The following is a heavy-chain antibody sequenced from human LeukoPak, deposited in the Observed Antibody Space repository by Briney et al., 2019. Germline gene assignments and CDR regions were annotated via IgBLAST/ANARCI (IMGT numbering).Heavy chain of an antibody. CDR1: GGTFSSYA. D-gene: IGHD2-2*01. V-gene: IGHV1-69*13. CDR2: IIPIFGTA. Sequence: SVKVSCKASGGTFSSYAISWVRQAPGQGLEWMGGIIPIFGTANYAQKFQGRVTITADASTSPAYMELRSLRSEDTAVYYCARDYLSLGYCSSTSRSRAFDIWGQGTMVTVSS. CDR3: ARDYLSLGYCSSTSRSRAFDI. J-gene: IGHJ3*02.